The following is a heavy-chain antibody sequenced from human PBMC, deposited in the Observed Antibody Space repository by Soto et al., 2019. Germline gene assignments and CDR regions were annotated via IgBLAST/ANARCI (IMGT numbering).Heavy chain of an antibody. Sequence: GGSLRLSCAASGFTFSSYAMSWVRQAPGKGLEWVSAISGSGGSTYYADSVKGRFTISRDNSKNTLYLQMNSLRAEDTAVYYCAKRRGVWGIAAALFDYWGQGTLVTVSS. CDR2: ISGSGGST. J-gene: IGHJ4*02. D-gene: IGHD6-13*01. V-gene: IGHV3-23*01. CDR1: GFTFSSYA. CDR3: AKRRGVWGIAAALFDY.